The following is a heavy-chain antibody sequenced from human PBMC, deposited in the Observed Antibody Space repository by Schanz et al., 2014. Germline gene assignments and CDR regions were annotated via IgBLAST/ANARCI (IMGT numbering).Heavy chain of an antibody. D-gene: IGHD3-10*01. CDR1: GVSISSFY. CDR3: TRMSLRRGDYGGLDV. J-gene: IGHJ6*02. Sequence: QVQLQESGPGLVRPSETLSLTCTVSGVSISSFYWSWIRQSPGQGLEYFGYIYGGGSTSYNPSFKSRFPMAFDTSRNAFSRKPSAVTAADTAVYYCTRMSLRRGDYGGLDVWGQGTTVNVSS. CDR2: IYGGGST. V-gene: IGHV4-59*08.